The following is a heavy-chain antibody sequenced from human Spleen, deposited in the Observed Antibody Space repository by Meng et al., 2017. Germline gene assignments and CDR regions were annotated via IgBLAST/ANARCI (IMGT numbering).Heavy chain of an antibody. V-gene: IGHV4-34*01. D-gene: IGHD4-11*01. CDR2: INHSGST. J-gene: IGHJ4*02. CDR3: ARGPTTMAHDFDY. Sequence: QGQLQQWGAGLLKPSVTLSLTCAVYGGSFSGYYWSWIRQPPGKGLEWIGEINHSGSTNYNPSLKSRVTISVDTSKNQFSLKLSSVTAADSAVYYCARGPTTMAHDFDYWGQGTLVTVSS. CDR1: GGSFSGYY.